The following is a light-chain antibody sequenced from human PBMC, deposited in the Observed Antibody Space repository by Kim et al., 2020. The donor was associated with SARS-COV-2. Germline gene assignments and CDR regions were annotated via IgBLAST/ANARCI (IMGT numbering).Light chain of an antibody. CDR2: AAS. J-gene: IGKJ1*01. CDR3: QNYNSAPWT. CDR1: QDIANS. V-gene: IGKV1-27*01. Sequence: ASVGDRVTITCRASQDIANSLAWYQQKPGKVPNVLIYAASTVQSGVPSRFSGGGSGTEFTLTIGSLQTEDVATYYCQNYNSAPWTFGPGTKVDIK.